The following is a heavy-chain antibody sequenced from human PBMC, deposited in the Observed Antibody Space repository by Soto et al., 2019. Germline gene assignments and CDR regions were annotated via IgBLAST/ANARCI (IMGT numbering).Heavy chain of an antibody. CDR1: GFTFSNSG. CDR3: AKIAVTGSWYFDL. Sequence: EMQLLESGGGLVQPGGSLRLSCAASGFTFSNSGMSWVRQAPGKALEWVSSISGSGDRTYYADSVKGRFTISRDNSKNTLYLKMDSLRVEDTAVYYCAKIAVTGSWYFDLWGRGTLVTVSS. CDR2: ISGSGDRT. J-gene: IGHJ2*01. D-gene: IGHD6-19*01. V-gene: IGHV3-23*01.